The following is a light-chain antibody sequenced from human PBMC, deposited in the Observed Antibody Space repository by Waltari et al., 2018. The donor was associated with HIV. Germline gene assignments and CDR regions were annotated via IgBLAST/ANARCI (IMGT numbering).Light chain of an antibody. CDR2: AAS. V-gene: IGKV3-20*01. CDR3: QQCDTSPWT. J-gene: IGKJ1*01. Sequence: EIVLTQSPGTLSLSPGERATLSCRASQSVSSSYLAWYQQKPGQAPRLLIYAASNTATDVPDRFSGSGSGTYFTLRISRLEAEDFGIYYCQQCDTSPWTFGQGTKVEIK. CDR1: QSVSSSY.